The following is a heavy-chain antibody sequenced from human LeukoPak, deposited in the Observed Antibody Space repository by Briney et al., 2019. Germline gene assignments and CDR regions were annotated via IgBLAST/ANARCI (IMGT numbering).Heavy chain of an antibody. Sequence: ASVKVSCKASGYSFTDYDINWVRQATGQGLEWMGRISPNSGNTGYAQKFQGRVTISRNTSISTAYMELNSLRSEDTAVYYCARGHRYHYESSGYAFDLWGQGTMVTVSS. CDR2: ISPNSGNT. J-gene: IGHJ3*01. CDR3: ARGHRYHYESSGYAFDL. CDR1: GYSFTDYD. V-gene: IGHV1-8*03. D-gene: IGHD3-22*01.